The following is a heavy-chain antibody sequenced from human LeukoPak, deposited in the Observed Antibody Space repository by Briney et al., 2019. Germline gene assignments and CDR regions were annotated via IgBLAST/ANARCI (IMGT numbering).Heavy chain of an antibody. V-gene: IGHV1-2*06. CDR3: ARDFPTSIAAAGTDY. CDR2: INPNSGGT. J-gene: IGHJ4*02. CDR1: GYTFTGYY. D-gene: IGHD6-13*01. Sequence: GASVKVSCKASGYTFTGYYMHWVRQAPGQGLEGMGRINPNSGGTNYAQKFQGRVTMTRDTSISTAYMGLSRLRSDDTAVYYCARDFPTSIAAAGTDYWGQGTLVTVSS.